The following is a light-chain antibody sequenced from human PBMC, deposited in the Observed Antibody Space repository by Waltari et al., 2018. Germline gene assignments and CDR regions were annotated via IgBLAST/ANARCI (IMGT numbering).Light chain of an antibody. CDR1: GSGVGASAF. CDR3: SSQTLDGVVL. J-gene: IGLJ2*01. CDR2: DVT. V-gene: IGLV2-14*03. Sequence: QSALTQPAPVSGSPGQSITISCSGIGSGVGASAFVSWFQLHPGKAPQVIIYDVTNRPAGVSDRFSASKSADTASLTISGLQPEDEGDYYCSSQTLDGVVLFGGGTKLTVL.